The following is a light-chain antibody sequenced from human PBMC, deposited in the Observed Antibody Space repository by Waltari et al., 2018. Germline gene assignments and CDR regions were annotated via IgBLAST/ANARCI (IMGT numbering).Light chain of an antibody. J-gene: IGLJ2*01. CDR1: TYDYYIPHF. CDR3: CSYGSSYTLL. Sequence: SALTQPASVSGSRGQSIPISCTGLTYDYYIPHFLSWYQQPPDKAPKLIIYDGTQRPSGVSPRFSASTSGSTASLTISGLQADDEADYFCCSYGSSYTLLFGGGTRLTVL. V-gene: IGLV2-23*03. CDR2: DGT.